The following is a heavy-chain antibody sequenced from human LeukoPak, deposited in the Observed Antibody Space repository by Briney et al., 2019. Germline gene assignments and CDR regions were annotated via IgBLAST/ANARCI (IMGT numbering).Heavy chain of an antibody. CDR2: TSPHNDNT. CDR3: ARGGGFGETPAFDI. J-gene: IGHJ3*02. CDR1: GYRFVTYG. D-gene: IGHD3-10*01. V-gene: IGHV1-18*01. Sequence: ASVKVSCKASGYRFVTYGISWVRQTPGQGLEWMAWTSPHNDNTDYAQKFQGRVTVTTDTAASTAYMELRSLRSDDTAVYYCARGGGFGETPAFDIWGQGTMVTVSS.